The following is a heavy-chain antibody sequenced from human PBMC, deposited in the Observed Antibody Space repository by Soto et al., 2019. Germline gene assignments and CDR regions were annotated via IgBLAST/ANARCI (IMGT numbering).Heavy chain of an antibody. CDR3: VRDSPIGSTFSGYDGIDY. CDR1: GGTFSNDI. J-gene: IGHJ4*02. Sequence: QVQLVQSGAEVKKPGSSVKVSCKTSGGTFSNDIITWVRQAPGQGLEWMGRIITLLDKTNYAQKFQGRVTITADKSTGTAYKELNSLRSDDTAVYYCVRDSPIGSTFSGYDGIDYWCQGTLDTDSS. V-gene: IGHV1-69*08. D-gene: IGHD5-12*01. CDR2: IITLLDKT.